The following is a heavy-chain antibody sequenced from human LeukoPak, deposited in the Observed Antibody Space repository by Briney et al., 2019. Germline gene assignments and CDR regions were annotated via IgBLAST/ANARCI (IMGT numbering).Heavy chain of an antibody. CDR1: GGSISSYY. V-gene: IGHV4-59*12. CDR3: AREGLNMVRGIIPKEAWGWFDP. Sequence: SETLSLTCTVSGGSISSYYWSWIRQPPGKGLEWIGYIYYSGSTNYNPSLKSRVTISVDTSKNQFSLKLSSVTAADTAVYYCAREGLNMVRGIIPKEAWGWFDPWGQGTLVTVSS. J-gene: IGHJ5*02. CDR2: IYYSGST. D-gene: IGHD3-10*01.